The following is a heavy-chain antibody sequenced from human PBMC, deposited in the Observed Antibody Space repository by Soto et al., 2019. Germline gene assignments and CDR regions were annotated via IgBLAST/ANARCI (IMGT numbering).Heavy chain of an antibody. D-gene: IGHD6-13*01. Sequence: SETLSLTCTVSGGSISSYYWSWIRQPPGKGLEWIGYIYYSGSTNYNPPLKSRVTISVDTSKNQFSLKLSSVTAADTAVYYCARDIAAAGTGWFDPWGQGTLVTVSS. CDR2: IYYSGST. V-gene: IGHV4-59*01. J-gene: IGHJ5*02. CDR1: GGSISSYY. CDR3: ARDIAAAGTGWFDP.